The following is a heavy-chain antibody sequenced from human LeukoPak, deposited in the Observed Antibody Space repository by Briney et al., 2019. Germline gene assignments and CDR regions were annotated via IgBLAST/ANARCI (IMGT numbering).Heavy chain of an antibody. V-gene: IGHV1-46*01. D-gene: IGHD1-26*01. CDR3: ASQDELLAGYYYYGMDV. J-gene: IGHJ6*02. CDR1: GYTFTSYY. CDR2: INPSGGST. Sequence: ASVTVSCTASGYTFTSYYMHWVRQAPGQGLEWMGIINPSGGSTSYAQKFQGRVTMTRDTSTSTVYMELSSLRSEDTAVYYCASQDELLAGYYYYGMDVWGQGTTVTVSS.